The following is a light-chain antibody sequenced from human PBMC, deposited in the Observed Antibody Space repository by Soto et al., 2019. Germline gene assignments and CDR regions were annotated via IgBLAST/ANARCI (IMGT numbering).Light chain of an antibody. CDR1: QSVSSSY. Sequence: EIVLTQSPGTLSLSPGERATLSCRASQSVSSSYLAWYQQKPGQAPRLLIYGASSRPTGIPDRFSGSGSGTDFTHTISRLEPEDFAVYYCQQYGSSSTFGQGTRLEIK. CDR3: QQYGSSST. V-gene: IGKV3-20*01. J-gene: IGKJ5*01. CDR2: GAS.